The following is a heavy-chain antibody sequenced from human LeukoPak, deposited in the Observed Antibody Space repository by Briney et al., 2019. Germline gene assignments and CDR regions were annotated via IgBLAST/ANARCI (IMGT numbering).Heavy chain of an antibody. CDR1: GYTFTNYD. D-gene: IGHD3-22*01. CDR2: MNPNSGNT. V-gene: IGHV1-8*01. CDR3: ARDYRPYYYDSSGYVGL. J-gene: IGHJ4*02. Sequence: GASVKVSCKTSGYTFTNYDINWVRQATGQGLEWMGWMNPNSGNTGYAQKFQGRVTMTRNISTSTAYMELSSLRSEDTAVYYCARDYRPYYYDSSGYVGLWGQGTLVTVSS.